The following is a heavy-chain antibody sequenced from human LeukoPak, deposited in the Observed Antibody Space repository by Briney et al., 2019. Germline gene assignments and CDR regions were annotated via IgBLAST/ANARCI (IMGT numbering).Heavy chain of an antibody. Sequence: GGSLRLSCAASGFTFTNAWMSWVRQAPGKGLEWVGHIKSKTDGGTTDYAAPVKGRFTISRDDSKNTLYLQMNSLKTEDTAVYYCTTDPPSRITMIGPVFVEDAFDIWGQGTMVTVSS. CDR1: GFTFTNAW. CDR3: TTDPPSRITMIGPVFVEDAFDI. D-gene: IGHD3-22*01. J-gene: IGHJ3*02. V-gene: IGHV3-15*01. CDR2: IKSKTDGGTT.